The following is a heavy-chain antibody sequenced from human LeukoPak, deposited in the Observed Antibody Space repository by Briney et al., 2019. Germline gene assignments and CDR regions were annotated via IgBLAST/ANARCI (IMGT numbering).Heavy chain of an antibody. V-gene: IGHV3-30*09. CDR2: ILYDGSKK. CDR1: GFTFSTYP. Sequence: GGSLRLSCVASGFTFSTYPIHWVRQAPGKGLEWVAVILYDGSKKYYADSVKGRFAISRDNSKNTLHLQMNSLRAEDTALYYCAVIATAGGNDAFDIWGQGTMVTVSS. CDR3: AVIATAGGNDAFDI. D-gene: IGHD6-13*01. J-gene: IGHJ3*02.